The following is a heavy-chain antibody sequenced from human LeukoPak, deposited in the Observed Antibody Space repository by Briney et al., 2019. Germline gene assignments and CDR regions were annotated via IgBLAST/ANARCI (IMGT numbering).Heavy chain of an antibody. CDR2: INPSGGST. CDR3: ARVKGYYDSSGYLIDY. J-gene: IGHJ4*02. CDR1: GYTFTSYY. V-gene: IGHV1-46*01. D-gene: IGHD3-22*01. Sequence: GASVKVSCKASGYTFTSYYMHWVRQAPGQGLEWMGIINPSGGSTGYAQKFQGRVTMTRDTSTSTVYMELGSLRSEDTAVYYCARVKGYYDSSGYLIDYWGQGTLVTVSS.